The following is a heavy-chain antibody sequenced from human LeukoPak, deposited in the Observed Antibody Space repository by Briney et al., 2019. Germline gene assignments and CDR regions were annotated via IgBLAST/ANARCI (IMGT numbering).Heavy chain of an antibody. Sequence: GGSLRLSCAASGFTFSSYSMNWVRQAPGKGLEWVSYISSSSTTIYYADSVQGRFTISRDNAKNSLYLQMSTLRDGDTAVYYCARDGDGRDYFDYWGQGTLVTVSS. CDR1: GFTFSSYS. CDR3: ARDGDGRDYFDY. V-gene: IGHV3-48*02. CDR2: ISSSSTTI. J-gene: IGHJ4*02. D-gene: IGHD5-24*01.